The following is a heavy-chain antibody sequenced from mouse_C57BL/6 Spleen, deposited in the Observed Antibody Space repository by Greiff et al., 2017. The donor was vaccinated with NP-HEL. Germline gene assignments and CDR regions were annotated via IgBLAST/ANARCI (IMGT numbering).Heavy chain of an antibody. CDR1: GYTFTDHT. Sequence: QVQLQQSDAELVKPGASVKISCKVSGYTFTDHTIHWMKQRPEQGLEWIGYIYPRDGSTKYNEKFNGKATLTADKSSSPAYMQLNSLASEDSAGYFCARKGLAHFDYWGQGTTLTVSS. CDR2: IYPRDGST. CDR3: ARKGLAHFDY. V-gene: IGHV1-78*01. D-gene: IGHD3-3*01. J-gene: IGHJ2*01.